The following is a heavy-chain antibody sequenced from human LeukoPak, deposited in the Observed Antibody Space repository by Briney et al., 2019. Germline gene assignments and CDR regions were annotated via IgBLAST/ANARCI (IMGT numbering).Heavy chain of an antibody. D-gene: IGHD2-15*01. V-gene: IGHV3-30*03. J-gene: IGHJ4*02. Sequence: GRSLRLSCAASGFTFSSYGMHWVRQAPGKGLEWVAVISYDGSNKYYADSVKGRFTISRDNSKNTLYLQMNSLRAEDTAVYYCARDSDDYCSGGSCYPSLRGYFDYWGQGTLVTVSS. CDR2: ISYDGSNK. CDR3: ARDSDDYCSGGSCYPSLRGYFDY. CDR1: GFTFSSYG.